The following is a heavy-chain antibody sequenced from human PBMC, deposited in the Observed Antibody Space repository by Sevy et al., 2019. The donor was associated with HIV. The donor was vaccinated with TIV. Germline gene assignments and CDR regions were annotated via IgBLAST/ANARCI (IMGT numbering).Heavy chain of an antibody. D-gene: IGHD6-13*01. CDR2: ISSSSNYI. V-gene: IGHV3-21*01. CDR1: GFTFSSYS. J-gene: IGHJ4*02. CDR3: ARDYSSSWSN. Sequence: GGSLRLSCAASGFTFSSYSRNWVRQAPGKGLEWVSSISSSSNYIHYADSVKGRFTISRDNAKNSLSLQMNSLRAEDTAVYYCARDYSSSWSNWGQGTLVTVSS.